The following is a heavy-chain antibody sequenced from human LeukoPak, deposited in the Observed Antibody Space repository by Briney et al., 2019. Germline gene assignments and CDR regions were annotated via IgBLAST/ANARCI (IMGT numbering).Heavy chain of an antibody. D-gene: IGHD3-16*02. CDR1: GSSIRTYTH. CDR2: IHHTGKT. CDR3: ARARAFVWGSYRYIPYYFDP. V-gene: IGHV4-38-2*02. J-gene: IGHJ5*02. Sequence: SETLSLTCTVSGSSIRTYTHWGWIRQPPGKGLEWIGSIHHTGKTYYNPSLESRVTISVDTSKNQFSLNLRSVTAADTAVYFCARARAFVWGSYRYIPYYFDPWGQGTLVTVSS.